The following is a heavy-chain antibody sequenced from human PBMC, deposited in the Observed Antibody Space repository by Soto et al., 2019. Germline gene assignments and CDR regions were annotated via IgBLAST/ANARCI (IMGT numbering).Heavy chain of an antibody. J-gene: IGHJ6*02. CDR2: ISAYNGNT. CDR1: GYTFTSYG. D-gene: IGHD3-22*01. V-gene: IGHV1-18*04. Sequence: ASVKVSCKSSGYTFTSYGISWVRQAPGQGLEWMGWISAYNGNTNYAQKLQGRVTMTTDTSTSTAYMELRSLRSDDTAVYYCAVRYYYDSSGARPEGRYYYYGMDVWGQGTTVTVSS. CDR3: AVRYYYDSSGARPEGRYYYYGMDV.